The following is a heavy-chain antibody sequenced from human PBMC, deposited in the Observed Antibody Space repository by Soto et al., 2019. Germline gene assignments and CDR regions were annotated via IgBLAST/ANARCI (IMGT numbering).Heavy chain of an antibody. CDR2: MNPNSGNT. Sequence: GASVKVSCKASGYTFTSYDINWVRQATGQGLEWMGWMNPNSGNTGYAQKLQGRVTMTTNTSMSTAYMELRGLRSEDTAVYYCARVRQLVGYFYYYMDVWGKGTTVTVSS. J-gene: IGHJ6*03. CDR3: ARVRQLVGYFYYYMDV. D-gene: IGHD6-6*01. V-gene: IGHV1-8*01. CDR1: GYTFTSYD.